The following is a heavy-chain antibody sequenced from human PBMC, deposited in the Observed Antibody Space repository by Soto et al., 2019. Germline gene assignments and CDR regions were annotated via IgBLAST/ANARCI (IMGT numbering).Heavy chain of an antibody. CDR1: GFTFSGNW. CDR3: ARGAGYDYYVDY. V-gene: IGHV3-74*01. CDR2: VHRDVSST. D-gene: IGHD3-16*01. Sequence: EVQLVESGGDLVQPGGSLRLSCAASGFTFSGNWMHWVRQAPGKGLVWVARVHRDVSSTSYADSVKGRLTISRDNAKNTVYLQMNSLRAEDTAVYYCARGAGYDYYVDYWGQGTLVTVSS. J-gene: IGHJ4*02.